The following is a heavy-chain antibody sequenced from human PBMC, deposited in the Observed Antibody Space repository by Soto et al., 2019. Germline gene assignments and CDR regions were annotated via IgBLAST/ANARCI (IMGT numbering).Heavy chain of an antibody. Sequence: SETLSLTCNVSGGSIDRSNYYWDWLRQPPGKGLEWIGTTYYNGNAYYNPSLKSRVSMSVDTSKNQFSLKLVSVTAADTAVYYCARHFVAVVIKGWGYWGQGTLVTVSS. V-gene: IGHV4-39*01. J-gene: IGHJ4*02. CDR1: GGSIDRSNYY. CDR3: ARHFVAVVIKGWGY. D-gene: IGHD3-10*01. CDR2: TYYNGNA.